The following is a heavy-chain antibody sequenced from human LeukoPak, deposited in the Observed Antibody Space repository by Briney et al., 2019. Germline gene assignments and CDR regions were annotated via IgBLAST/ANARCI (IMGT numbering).Heavy chain of an antibody. CDR2: INPNSGGT. CDR1: GDTFTGYY. D-gene: IGHD4-17*01. Sequence: ASVKVSCKGSGDTFTGYYMHWVRQAPGQGLEWMGRINPNSGGTNYAQKFQGRVTMTRDTSISTAYMELSRLRSDDTAVYYCAREGPYGDYCYWGQGTLVTVSS. V-gene: IGHV1-2*06. CDR3: AREGPYGDYCY. J-gene: IGHJ4*02.